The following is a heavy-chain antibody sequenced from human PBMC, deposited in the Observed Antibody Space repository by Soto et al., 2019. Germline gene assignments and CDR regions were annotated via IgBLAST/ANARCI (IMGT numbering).Heavy chain of an antibody. Sequence: PGGSLRLSCAASGFTVSTNYMSWVRQAPGKGLEWVSVIYSGGSTYYADSVKGRFTISRDNSKNTLYLQMNSLRAEDTAFYYCARSSQYCIAGSCFPGAFDIWGQGTMVTGSS. CDR3: ARSSQYCIAGSCFPGAFDI. CDR1: GFTVSTNY. V-gene: IGHV3-53*01. J-gene: IGHJ3*02. D-gene: IGHD2-15*01. CDR2: IYSGGST.